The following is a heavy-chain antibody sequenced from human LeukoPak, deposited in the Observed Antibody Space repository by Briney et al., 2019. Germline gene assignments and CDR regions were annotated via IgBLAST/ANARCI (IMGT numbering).Heavy chain of an antibody. D-gene: IGHD3-10*01. CDR2: INPNSGGT. Sequence: ASVKVSCKASGYTFTGYYMHWVRQAPGQGLEWMGWINPNSGGTNYAQKFQGRVTMTRGTSISTAYMELSRLRSDDTAVYYCASSWITMVRGSPAPYYYYYYGMDVWGQGTTVTVSS. CDR1: GYTFTGYY. CDR3: ASSWITMVRGSPAPYYYYYYGMDV. J-gene: IGHJ6*02. V-gene: IGHV1-2*02.